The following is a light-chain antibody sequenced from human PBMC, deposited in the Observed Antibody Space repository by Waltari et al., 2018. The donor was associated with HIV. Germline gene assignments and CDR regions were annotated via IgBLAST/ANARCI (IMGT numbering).Light chain of an antibody. CDR1: QSVASN. V-gene: IGKV3-15*01. CDR3: QQYNNWPWFT. Sequence: EIVMTQSPATLSVPPGRTATLSCRASQSVASNLAWYQQKPGQTPRLRIYGASTRATGISPRFSGSGSGTNFALTITSLQSEDVAVYYCQQYNNWPWFTFGQGTKLEIK. CDR2: GAS. J-gene: IGKJ2*01.